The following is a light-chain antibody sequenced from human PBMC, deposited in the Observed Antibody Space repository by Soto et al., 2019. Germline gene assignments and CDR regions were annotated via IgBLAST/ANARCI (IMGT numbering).Light chain of an antibody. Sequence: EIVLTQSPGTLSLSPGERATLSCRASQSVRSTYLAWYQQKPGQAPRLLIYGASNRAAGFPDRFSGSGSGTDFTLTISRLEPEDFSVYYCQQYGSSPPTFGPGTKVDIK. CDR3: QQYGSSPPT. CDR2: GAS. CDR1: QSVRSTY. J-gene: IGKJ1*01. V-gene: IGKV3-20*01.